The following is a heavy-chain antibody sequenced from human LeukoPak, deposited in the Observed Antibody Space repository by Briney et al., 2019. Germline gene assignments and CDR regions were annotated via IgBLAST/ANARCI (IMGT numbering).Heavy chain of an antibody. CDR3: ARDGSSSCLDY. V-gene: IGHV1-8*03. CDR2: MNPNSGNP. Sequence: ASVKVSCKASGYTFTSYDINWVRQATGQGLEWMGWMNPNSGNPGYAQKFQGRVTITRNTSISTAYMELSSLRSEDTAVYYCARDGSSSCLDYWGQGTLVTVSS. D-gene: IGHD6-6*01. J-gene: IGHJ4*02. CDR1: GYTFTSYD.